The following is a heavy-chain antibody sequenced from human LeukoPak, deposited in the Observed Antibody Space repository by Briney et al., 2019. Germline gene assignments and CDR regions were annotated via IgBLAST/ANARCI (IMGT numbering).Heavy chain of an antibody. V-gene: IGHV3-30*18. CDR2: ISYDGSNK. CDR1: GFTFSSYG. CDR3: AKTYFDFYYYYYGMDV. Sequence: GGSLRLPCAASGFTFSSYGMHWVRQAPGKGLEWVAVISYDGSNKYYADSVKGRFTISRDNSKNTLYLQMNSLRAEDTAVYYCAKTYFDFYYYYYGMDVWGQGTTVTVSS. J-gene: IGHJ6*02. D-gene: IGHD3-9*01.